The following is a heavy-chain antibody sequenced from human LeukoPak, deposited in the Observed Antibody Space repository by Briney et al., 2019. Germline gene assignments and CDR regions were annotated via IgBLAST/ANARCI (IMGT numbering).Heavy chain of an antibody. J-gene: IGHJ5*02. D-gene: IGHD1-26*01. Sequence: ASVKVSCKASGYTFTSYGISWVRQAPGQGLEWMGWISAYNGNTNYAQKLQGRVTMTTDTSTSTAYMELGSLRSDDTAVYYCARAQNSGSYPTPYNWFDPWGQGTLVTVSS. V-gene: IGHV1-18*01. CDR2: ISAYNGNT. CDR1: GYTFTSYG. CDR3: ARAQNSGSYPTPYNWFDP.